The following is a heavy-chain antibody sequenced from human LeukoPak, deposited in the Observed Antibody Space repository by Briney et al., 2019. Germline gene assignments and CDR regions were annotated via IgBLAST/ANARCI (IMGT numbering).Heavy chain of an antibody. Sequence: SETLSLTCAVSGGSISSGGYSWSWIRQPPGKGLEWIGYIYHSGSTYYNPSLKSRVTISVDRSKNQFSLKLSSVTAADTAVYYCARLSPAAGTVDYWGQGTLVTVSS. V-gene: IGHV4-30-2*01. CDR2: IYHSGST. D-gene: IGHD6-13*01. CDR3: ARLSPAAGTVDY. J-gene: IGHJ4*02. CDR1: GGSISSGGYS.